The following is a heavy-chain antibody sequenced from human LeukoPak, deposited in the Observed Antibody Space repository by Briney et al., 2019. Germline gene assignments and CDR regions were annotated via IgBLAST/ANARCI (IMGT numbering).Heavy chain of an antibody. CDR3: ARQPDGGAAAGFFDY. CDR2: IYPGDSDT. J-gene: IGHJ4*02. CDR1: GYSFTSYW. Sequence: GESLKISCKGSGYSFTSYWIGWVRQMPGKGLEWMGIIYPGDSDTRYSPSFQGQVTISADKSISTAYLQWSSLKASDTAMYYCARQPDGGAAAGFFDYWGQGTLVTVSS. D-gene: IGHD6-13*01. V-gene: IGHV5-51*01.